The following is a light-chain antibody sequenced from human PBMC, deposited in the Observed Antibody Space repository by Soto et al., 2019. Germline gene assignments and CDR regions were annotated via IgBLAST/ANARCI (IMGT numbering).Light chain of an antibody. CDR1: SSDVGGYNY. Sequence: QSALTQPPSASGSPGQSVTISWTGISSDVGGYNYVSWYQQHPGKAPKLMMYEVSKRPSGVSDRFSGSKSSNTASLTVSGFKAAAETDYYSSSYAGSTTVVVCTGTKVTVL. CDR3: SSYAGSTTVV. J-gene: IGLJ1*01. V-gene: IGLV2-8*01. CDR2: EVS.